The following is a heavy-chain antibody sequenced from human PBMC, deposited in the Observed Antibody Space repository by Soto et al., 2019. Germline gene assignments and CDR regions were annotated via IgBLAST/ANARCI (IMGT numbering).Heavy chain of an antibody. Sequence: QLQLQESGPGLVRPSETLSLTCTVTGGSVFSSSSYWAWIRQSPGKGLEWIGQIFYNGKTYYSPSPGSWVTMSVDSSNYLFSLSLRAVTAADTALYYCARLGGRTEFSGPWYKFEHWGRRILVTVAS. V-gene: IGHV4-39*01. CDR3: ARLGGRTEFSGPWYKFEH. CDR1: GGSVFSSSSY. CDR2: IFYNGKT. J-gene: IGHJ4*02. D-gene: IGHD1-1*01.